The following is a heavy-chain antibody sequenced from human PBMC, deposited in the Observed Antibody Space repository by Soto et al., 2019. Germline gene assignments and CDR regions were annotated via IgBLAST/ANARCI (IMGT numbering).Heavy chain of an antibody. CDR3: AREPSGGDDYGDPRES. CDR1: GFTFSTYS. V-gene: IGHV3-48*02. CDR2: ISDDSGTI. J-gene: IGHJ5*02. D-gene: IGHD4-17*01. Sequence: EVQLVESGGGLIQPGGSLRLSCAASGFTFSTYSMHWVRQAPGKGLEWVSYISDDSGTIYYADSVKGRFTISRDNAKNSVYLQMNSLRYDDTATYYCAREPSGGDDYGDPRESWGQGTLVTVSS.